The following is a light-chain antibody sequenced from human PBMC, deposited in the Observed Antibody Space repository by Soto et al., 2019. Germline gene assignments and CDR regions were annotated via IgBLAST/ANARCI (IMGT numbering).Light chain of an antibody. V-gene: IGKV3-11*01. CDR1: QSVGTY. CDR2: QAS. Sequence: EIVLTQSPGTLSLSPGGRATLSCRASQSVGTYLAWYQQKPGQSPRLIIYQASNRPTGIPARFSGSGSGTDFTLTISSLEPEDFAVYYCQQHSDWFSWSFGQGTKVDIK. CDR3: QQHSDWFSWS. J-gene: IGKJ1*01.